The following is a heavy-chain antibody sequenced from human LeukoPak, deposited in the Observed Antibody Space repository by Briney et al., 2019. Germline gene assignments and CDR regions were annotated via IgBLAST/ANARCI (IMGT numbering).Heavy chain of an antibody. V-gene: IGHV4-59*01. D-gene: IGHD3-22*01. Sequence: SETLSRTCTGSGGSISSYDWSWIRQPPGKGLEWIGYIYYSGSTNYNPSLKSRVTISVDTSKNQFSLKLSSVTAADTAVYYCARGGDSSGYCFDYWGQGTLVTVSS. CDR1: GGSISSYD. CDR3: ARGGDSSGYCFDY. CDR2: IYYSGST. J-gene: IGHJ4*02.